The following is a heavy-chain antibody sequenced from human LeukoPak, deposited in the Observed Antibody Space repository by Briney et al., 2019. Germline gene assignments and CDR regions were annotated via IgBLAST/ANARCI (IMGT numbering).Heavy chain of an antibody. J-gene: IGHJ4*02. CDR1: GYTFTSYD. CDR3: ARFDCSSTSCYNY. V-gene: IGHV1-8*01. CDR2: MNPNSGNT. Sequence: ASVKVSCKASGYTFTSYDINWVRQATGQGLEWMGWMNPNSGNTGYAQKFQGRVTMTRNTSISTAYMELSSLRSEDTAVYYCARFDCSSTSCYNYWGQGTLVTVSS. D-gene: IGHD2-2*02.